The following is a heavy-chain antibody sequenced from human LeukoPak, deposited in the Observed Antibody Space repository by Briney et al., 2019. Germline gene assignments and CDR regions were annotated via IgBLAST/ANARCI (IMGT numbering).Heavy chain of an antibody. J-gene: IGHJ6*03. CDR3: ARGFRVIWNYYYYMDV. D-gene: IGHD3-10*01. V-gene: IGHV1-2*02. CDR1: GYMFTDYY. Sequence: ASVTVSCKASGYMFTDYYLHWVRQAPGQGLEWMGWINPNSGGTNYAQKFQGRVTMIRDTSISTAYMELSRLRSDDTAVYYCARGFRVIWNYYYYMDVWGKGTTVTVSS. CDR2: INPNSGGT.